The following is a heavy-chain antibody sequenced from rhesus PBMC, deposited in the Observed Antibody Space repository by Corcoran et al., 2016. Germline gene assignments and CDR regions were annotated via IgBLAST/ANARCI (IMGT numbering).Heavy chain of an antibody. Sequence: EVQLVQSGAEVKRPGESLKISCKTSGYSFTSYWISRVRQMPGKGLEWMGAIDPSDSDTRYNPSFQGQVTISADKSISTAYLQWSRLKASDTATYYCARDTGLDYWGQGVLVTVSS. V-gene: IGHV5-20*01. CDR1: GYSFTSYW. CDR2: IDPSDSDT. D-gene: IGHD3S6*01. CDR3: ARDTGLDY. J-gene: IGHJ4*01.